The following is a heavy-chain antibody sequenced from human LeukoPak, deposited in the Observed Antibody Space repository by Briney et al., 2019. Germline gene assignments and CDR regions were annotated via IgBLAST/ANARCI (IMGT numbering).Heavy chain of an antibody. Sequence: GGSLRLSCAASGFTFSSYSMNWVRQAPGKGLEWVSYISSSSSTIYYADSVKGRFTISRDNAKNSLYLQMNSLRAEDTAVYYCARDLDSEPAAAGWMAWGQGTLVTVSS. CDR1: GFTFSSYS. D-gene: IGHD6-13*01. CDR3: ARDLDSEPAAAGWMA. CDR2: ISSSSSTI. V-gene: IGHV3-48*04. J-gene: IGHJ4*02.